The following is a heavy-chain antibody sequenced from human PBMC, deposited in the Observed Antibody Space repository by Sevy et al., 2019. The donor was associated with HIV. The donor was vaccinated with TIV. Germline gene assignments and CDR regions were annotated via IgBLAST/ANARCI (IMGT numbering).Heavy chain of an antibody. J-gene: IGHJ6*02. Sequence: GGSLRLSCAASGFTFSSYAKHWVRQAPGKGLEWVAVISYDGSNKYYADSVKGRFTISRDNSKNTLYLQMNSLRAEDTAVYYCARPFGELLSPYYYYGMDVWGQGTTVTVSS. V-gene: IGHV3-30*04. D-gene: IGHD3-10*01. CDR3: ARPFGELLSPYYYYGMDV. CDR2: ISYDGSNK. CDR1: GFTFSSYA.